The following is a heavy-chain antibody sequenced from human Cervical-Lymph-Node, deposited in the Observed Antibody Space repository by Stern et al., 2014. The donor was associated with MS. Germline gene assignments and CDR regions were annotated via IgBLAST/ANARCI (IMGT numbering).Heavy chain of an antibody. CDR2: ISYDGSKK. Sequence: QVQLVQSGGGVVQPGRSLRVSCAASGFSFSTHAMHWVRQAPGKGLEWVALISYDGSKKYYVDSVKGRFTISRDNSKNTLYLQMNSLRAEDTAIYYCGKDQSSQGFYYGLDVWGQGTTVTVS. V-gene: IGHV3-30*18. CDR1: GFSFSTHA. CDR3: GKDQSSQGFYYGLDV. D-gene: IGHD2-2*01. J-gene: IGHJ6*02.